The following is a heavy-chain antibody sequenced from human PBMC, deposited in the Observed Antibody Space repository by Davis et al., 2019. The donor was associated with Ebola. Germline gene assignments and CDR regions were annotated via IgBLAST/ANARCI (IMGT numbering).Heavy chain of an antibody. CDR3: ARDLLAARPGGQAYYYYGMDV. Sequence: AASVKVSCKASGGTFSSYAISWVRQAPGQGLEWMGGIIPIFGTANYAQKFQGRVTITADESTSTAYMELSSLRSEDTAVYYCARDLLAARPGGQAYYYYGMDVWGQGTTVTVSS. D-gene: IGHD6-6*01. CDR1: GGTFSSYA. J-gene: IGHJ6*02. V-gene: IGHV1-69*13. CDR2: IIPIFGTA.